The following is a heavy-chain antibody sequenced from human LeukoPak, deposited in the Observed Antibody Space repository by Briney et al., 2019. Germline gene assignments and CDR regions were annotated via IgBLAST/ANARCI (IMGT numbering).Heavy chain of an antibody. CDR2: ISYDGSNK. Sequence: PGGSLRLSCAASGFTFSSYGMHWVRQAPGKGLEWVAVISYDGSNKYYADSVKGRFTISRDNSKNTLYLQMNSLRAEDTAVYYCAKLQQLSPRNYWGQGTLVTVSS. CDR1: GFTFSSYG. J-gene: IGHJ4*02. D-gene: IGHD6-13*01. CDR3: AKLQQLSPRNY. V-gene: IGHV3-30*18.